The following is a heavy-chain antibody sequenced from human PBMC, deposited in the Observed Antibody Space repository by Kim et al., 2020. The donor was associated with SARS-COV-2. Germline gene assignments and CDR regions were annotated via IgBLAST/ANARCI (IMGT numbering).Heavy chain of an antibody. V-gene: IGHV3-48*03. D-gene: IGHD6-19*01. J-gene: IGHJ4*02. CDR1: GFTFSSYE. CDR2: ITSSGSTI. CDR3: ASDTRAVAGNGDY. Sequence: GGSLRLSCAASGFTFSSYEMNWVRQAPGKGLEWVSYITSSGSTIYYEDSVKGRFTISRDNAKNSLYLQMNSLRAEDTAVYFCASDTRAVAGNGDYWGQGTLVTVSS.